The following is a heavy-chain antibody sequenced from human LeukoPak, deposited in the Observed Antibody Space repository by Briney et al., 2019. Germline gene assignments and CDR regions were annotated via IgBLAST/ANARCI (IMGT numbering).Heavy chain of an antibody. Sequence: PGGSLRLSCEASGFTFSSYGMHWVRQAPGKGLEWAAVLSYDGSNKYYADSLRGRFTISRDNSKSTLYLQMNGLRAEDTAIFYCAKSLFTSANGTGRAFHIWGEGTRVTVSS. J-gene: IGHJ3*02. CDR3: AKSLFTSANGTGRAFHI. CDR1: GFTFSSYG. CDR2: LSYDGSNK. D-gene: IGHD1-26*01. V-gene: IGHV3-30*18.